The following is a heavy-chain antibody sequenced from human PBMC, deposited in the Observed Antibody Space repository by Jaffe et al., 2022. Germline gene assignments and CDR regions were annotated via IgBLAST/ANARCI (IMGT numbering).Heavy chain of an antibody. CDR2: IYYSGST. Sequence: QVQLQESGPGLVKPSETLSLTCTVSGGSISSYYWSWIRQPPGKGLEWIGYIYYSGSTNYNPSLKSRVTISVDTSKNQFSLKLSSVTAADTAVYYCARAGWSTAMVTGAFDIWGQGTMVTVSS. CDR3: ARAGWSTAMVTGAFDI. CDR1: GGSISSYY. J-gene: IGHJ3*02. V-gene: IGHV4-59*01. D-gene: IGHD5-18*01.